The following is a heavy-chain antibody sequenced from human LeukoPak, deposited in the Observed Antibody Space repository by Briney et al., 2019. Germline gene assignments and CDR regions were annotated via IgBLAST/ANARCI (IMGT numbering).Heavy chain of an antibody. D-gene: IGHD6-13*01. V-gene: IGHV4-59*01. CDR3: ARVGSSWAYYYYMDV. CDR2: IYYSGST. Sequence: PSETLSLTCTVSGGSISSYYWSWIRQPPGKGLEWIGHIYYSGSTNYNPSLKSRVTISVDTSKNQFSLKLSSVTAADTAVYYCARVGSSWAYYYYMDVWGKGTTVTVSS. CDR1: GGSISSYY. J-gene: IGHJ6*03.